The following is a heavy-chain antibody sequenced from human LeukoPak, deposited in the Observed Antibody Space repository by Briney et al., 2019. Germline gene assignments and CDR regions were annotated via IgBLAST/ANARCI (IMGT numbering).Heavy chain of an antibody. J-gene: IGHJ3*02. Sequence: SGTLSLTCAVSGGSISSSNWWSWVRQPPGKGLEWIGEIYHSGITNYNPSLKSRVTISLDKSRNQVSLKLTSVTAADTAVYYCARTPPYYYGSGSTYFDIWGQGTMVTVSS. V-gene: IGHV4-4*02. CDR3: ARTPPYYYGSGSTYFDI. D-gene: IGHD3-10*01. CDR1: GGSISSSNW. CDR2: IYHSGIT.